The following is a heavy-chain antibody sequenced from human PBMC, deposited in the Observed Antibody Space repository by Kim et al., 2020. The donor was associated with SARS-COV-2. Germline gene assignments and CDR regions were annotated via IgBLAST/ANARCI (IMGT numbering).Heavy chain of an antibody. CDR3: AARSYYGSGSSHFDY. Sequence: QKFQERVTITRDMSTSTAYMELSSLRSEDTAVYYCAARSYYGSGSSHFDYWGQGTLVTVSS. J-gene: IGHJ4*02. D-gene: IGHD3-10*01. V-gene: IGHV1-58*01.